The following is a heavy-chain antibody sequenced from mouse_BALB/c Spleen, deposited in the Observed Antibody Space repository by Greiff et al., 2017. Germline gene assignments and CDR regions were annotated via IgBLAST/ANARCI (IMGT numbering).Heavy chain of an antibody. D-gene: IGHD2-14*01. CDR3: ARLGYRYDPAWFAY. V-gene: IGHV5-6-5*01. J-gene: IGHJ2*01. CDR1: GFTFSSYA. Sequence: EVKLVESGGGLVKPGGSLKLSCAASGFTFSSYAMSWVRQTPEKRLEWVASISSGGSTYYPDSVKGRFTISRDNARNILYLQMSSLRSEDTAMYYCARLGYRYDPAWFAYWGQGTTLTVSS. CDR2: ISSGGST.